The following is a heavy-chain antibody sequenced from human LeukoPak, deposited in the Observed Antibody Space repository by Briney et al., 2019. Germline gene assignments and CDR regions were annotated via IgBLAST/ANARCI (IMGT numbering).Heavy chain of an antibody. CDR1: GFTFSSYA. Sequence: PGGSLRLSCAASGFTFSSYAVTWVRQAPGKGLEWVSSISSSSSYIYYADSVKGRFTISRDNAKNSLYLQMNSLRAEDTVVYYCARDFPGDGGLFDYWGQGTLVTVSS. CDR2: ISSSSSYI. V-gene: IGHV3-21*01. J-gene: IGHJ4*02. CDR3: ARDFPGDGGLFDY. D-gene: IGHD4-23*01.